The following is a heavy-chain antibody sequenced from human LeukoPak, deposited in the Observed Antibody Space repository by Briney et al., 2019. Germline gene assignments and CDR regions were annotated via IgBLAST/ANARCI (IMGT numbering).Heavy chain of an antibody. V-gene: IGHV4-59*01. CDR1: GGSISSYY. CDR3: ARANGYSSGWFVDY. D-gene: IGHD6-19*01. CDR2: IYYSGST. J-gene: IGHJ4*02. Sequence: ASETLSLTCTVSGGSISSYYWSWIRQPPGKGLEWIAYIYYSGSTNYNPSLKSRVTISVDTSKNQFSLKLSSVTAADTAVYYCARANGYSSGWFVDYWGQGALVTVSS.